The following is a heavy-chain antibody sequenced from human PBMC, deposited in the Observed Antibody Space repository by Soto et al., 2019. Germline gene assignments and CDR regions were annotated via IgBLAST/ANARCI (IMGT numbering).Heavy chain of an antibody. V-gene: IGHV4-30-4*01. D-gene: IGHD4-17*01. CDR1: GGSISGGVYY. CDR3: AREIIPLTTDWYFDL. J-gene: IGHJ2*01. Sequence: QVQLQESGPGLVKHSQTLSLTCTVSGGSISGGVYYWSWIRQPPGKGLEWIGYIFDSGSTYYNPSLKSRVTISVDTSKNQFSLRLSSVTAADTAVYYCAREIIPLTTDWYFDLWGRGTLVTVSS. CDR2: IFDSGST.